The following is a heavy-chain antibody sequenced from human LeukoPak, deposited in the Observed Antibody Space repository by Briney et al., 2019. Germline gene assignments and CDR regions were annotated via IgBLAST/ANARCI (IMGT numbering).Heavy chain of an antibody. CDR2: INPNSGGT. V-gene: IGHV1-2*02. D-gene: IGHD2-21*01. Sequence: ASVKVSCKTSGYSFTDYYMHWVRQAPGQGLEWMGWINPNSGGTSTAQKFQGRVTMTRDTSISTVYMEVSWLTSDDTAIYYCARADRLHGGPYLIGPWGQGTLVTVSS. CDR3: ARADRLHGGPYLIGP. CDR1: GYSFTDYY. J-gene: IGHJ5*02.